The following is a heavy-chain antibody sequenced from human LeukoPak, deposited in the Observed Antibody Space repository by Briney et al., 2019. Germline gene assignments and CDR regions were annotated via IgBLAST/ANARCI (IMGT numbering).Heavy chain of an antibody. CDR2: ISWSSGNI. CDR3: AKVEYTSSWYRFDY. Sequence: PGRSLRLSCAASGFTFDDYAMHWVRQAPGKGLEWVSDISWSSGNIGYADPVKGRFTISRDNAKNSLYLQMNSLRADDTALYYCAKVEYTSSWYRFDYWGQGTLVTVSS. CDR1: GFTFDDYA. J-gene: IGHJ4*02. D-gene: IGHD6-13*01. V-gene: IGHV3-9*01.